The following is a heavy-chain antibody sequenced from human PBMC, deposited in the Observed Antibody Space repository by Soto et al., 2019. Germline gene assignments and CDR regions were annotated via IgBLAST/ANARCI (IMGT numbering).Heavy chain of an antibody. CDR1: GYTFTGHY. CDR2: IGPESGAT. V-gene: IGHV1-2*02. Sequence: ASVKVSCKASGYTFTGHYTHWVRQAPEQGPEWMGEIGPESGATRYAQKFQGRVTMTMDMSITTVYMELSNLSPDDTAVYYCGRGRSGQIVVFYWGQGTPVTVS. J-gene: IGHJ4*02. D-gene: IGHD5-12*01. CDR3: GRGRSGQIVVFY.